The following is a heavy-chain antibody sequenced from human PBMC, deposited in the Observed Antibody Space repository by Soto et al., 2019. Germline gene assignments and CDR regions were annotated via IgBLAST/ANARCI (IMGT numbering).Heavy chain of an antibody. Sequence: SETLSLTCTVSGGSIISSSYYWGLIRQPPGKGLEWIGSIYYSGSTYYNPSLKSRVTISVDTSKNQFSLKLSSVTAADTAVYYCARCLRDYIVVAYMDVWGKGTTVTVSS. D-gene: IGHD2-15*01. V-gene: IGHV4-39*01. CDR2: IYYSGST. J-gene: IGHJ6*03. CDR1: GGSIISSSYY. CDR3: ARCLRDYIVVAYMDV.